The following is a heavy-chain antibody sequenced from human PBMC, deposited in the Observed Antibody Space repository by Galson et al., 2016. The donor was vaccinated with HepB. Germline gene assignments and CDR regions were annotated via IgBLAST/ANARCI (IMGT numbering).Heavy chain of an antibody. D-gene: IGHD1-26*01. J-gene: IGHJ4*02. Sequence: SVKVSCKASGYTFTSYYLHWVRQAPGEGLEWMGIINPSGGGTSYAQKFQGRVTMTKDTSTSTVYMELSSLRSADTAVYYCARARGGIVGTKNRFDYWGQGTLVTVAS. CDR2: INPSGGGT. CDR1: GYTFTSYY. V-gene: IGHV1-46*01. CDR3: ARARGGIVGTKNRFDY.